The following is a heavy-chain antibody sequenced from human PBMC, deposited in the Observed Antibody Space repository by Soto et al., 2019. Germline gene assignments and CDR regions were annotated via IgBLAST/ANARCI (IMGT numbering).Heavy chain of an antibody. Sequence: GGSLRLSCAASGFTFSSYAMHWVRQAPGKGLEWVAVISYDGSNKYYADSVKGRFTISRDNSKNTLYLQMNSLRAEDTAVYYCARDRCSSTSCYVYYYYCMDVWGQGTTVTVSS. CDR1: GFTFSSYA. D-gene: IGHD2-2*01. J-gene: IGHJ6*02. V-gene: IGHV3-30-3*01. CDR3: ARDRCSSTSCYVYYYYCMDV. CDR2: ISYDGSNK.